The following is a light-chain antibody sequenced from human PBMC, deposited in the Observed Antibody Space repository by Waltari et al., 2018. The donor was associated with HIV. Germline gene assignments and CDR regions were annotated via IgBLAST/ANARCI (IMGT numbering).Light chain of an antibody. Sequence: DIQITQSPSYVSASVGDRVPITCRTSQAISTNLNWYQHKPGKAPKLLIYAASSLQSGVPWRFSGGGSGTDFTLTITSLQPEDFTPYYGQHSRTFGQGTKVE. CDR2: AAS. V-gene: IGKV1-39*01. CDR3: QHSRT. CDR1: QAISTN. J-gene: IGKJ1*01.